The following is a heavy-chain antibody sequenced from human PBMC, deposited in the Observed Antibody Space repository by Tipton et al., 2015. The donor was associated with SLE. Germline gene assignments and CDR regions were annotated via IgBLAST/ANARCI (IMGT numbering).Heavy chain of an antibody. V-gene: IGHV4-38-2*01. CDR1: GYSISSGYY. Sequence: LRLSCAVSGYSISSGYYWGWIRQPPGKGLEWIGRIYHSGSTYYNLSLKSRVTISVDTSKNQFSLKLSSVTAADTAVYYCARVGVEDYGDYPGGEGDYWGQGTLVTVSS. D-gene: IGHD4-17*01. CDR3: ARVGVEDYGDYPGGEGDY. J-gene: IGHJ4*02. CDR2: IYHSGST.